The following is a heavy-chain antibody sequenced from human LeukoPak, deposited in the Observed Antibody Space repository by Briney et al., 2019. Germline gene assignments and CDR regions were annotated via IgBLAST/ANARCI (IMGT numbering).Heavy chain of an antibody. J-gene: IGHJ5*02. Sequence: SETLSLTCTVSGGSISSYYWSWIRQPPGKGLEWIGYIYYSGSTSYNPSLKSRVTISVDTSKNQFSLKLSSVTAADTAVYYCARVSIITFLGVVIPNWFDPGGKGTLVTVS. CDR3: ARVSIITFLGVVIPNWFDP. V-gene: IGHV4-59*01. D-gene: IGHD3-3*01. CDR1: GGSISSYY. CDR2: IYYSGST.